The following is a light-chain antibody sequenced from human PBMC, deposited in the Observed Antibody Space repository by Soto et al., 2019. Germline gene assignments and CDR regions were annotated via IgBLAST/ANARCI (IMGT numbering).Light chain of an antibody. V-gene: IGLV2-14*03. CDR2: DVA. CDR3: VSYTSSTTYV. J-gene: IGLJ1*01. CDR1: GSDVGGSNF. Sequence: QSVLTQPAYVSDSPGQSITISCTGTGSDVGGSNFVSWYQQHPGKPPKLIIYDVANRLSGVSNRFSGSKSGSTASLIISRLQTEDEADYYCVSYTSSTTYVFGTGTKVTVL.